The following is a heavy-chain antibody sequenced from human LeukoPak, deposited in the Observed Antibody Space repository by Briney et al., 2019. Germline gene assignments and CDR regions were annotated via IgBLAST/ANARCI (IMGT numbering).Heavy chain of an antibody. D-gene: IGHD1-1*01. V-gene: IGHV4-59*12. CDR1: GGSISNKY. CDR3: ARSRYLNWFDP. CDR2: IYYSGST. Sequence: SETLSLTCTVSGGSISNKYWSWIRQPPGKGLEWIGYIYYSGSTNYNPSLKSRVTISVDTSKNQFSLKLSSVTAADTAVYYCARSRYLNWFDPWGQGTLVTVSS. J-gene: IGHJ5*02.